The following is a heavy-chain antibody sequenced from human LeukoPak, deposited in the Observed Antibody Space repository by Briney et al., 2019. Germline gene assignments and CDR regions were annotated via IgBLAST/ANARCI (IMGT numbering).Heavy chain of an antibody. D-gene: IGHD2-2*01. CDR2: INPNSGGT. CDR3: ARERDIVVVPAALDYYYGMDV. CDR1: GYTFTGYY. V-gene: IGHV1-2*02. Sequence: ASVKVSCKASGYTFTGYYMHWVRQAPGQGLEWMGWINPNSGGTNYAQKFQGRVTMTRDTSISTAYMELSRLRSDDTAVYYCARERDIVVVPAALDYYYGMDVWGQGTTVTVSS. J-gene: IGHJ6*02.